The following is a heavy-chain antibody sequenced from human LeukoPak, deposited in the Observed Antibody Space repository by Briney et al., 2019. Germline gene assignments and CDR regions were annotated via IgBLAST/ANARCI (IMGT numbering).Heavy chain of an antibody. CDR2: INGGGSST. CDR1: GFTFSTYA. Sequence: GGSLRLSCAASGFTFSTYAMSWVRQAPGKGLEWVSGINGGGSSTYYADSVKGRFSISRDNSKNTVFLQMNSLRAEDTAVYYCAKGLRSGNYYFFDSWGQGSLVTVSS. CDR3: AKGLRSGNYYFFDS. D-gene: IGHD1-26*01. J-gene: IGHJ4*02. V-gene: IGHV3-23*01.